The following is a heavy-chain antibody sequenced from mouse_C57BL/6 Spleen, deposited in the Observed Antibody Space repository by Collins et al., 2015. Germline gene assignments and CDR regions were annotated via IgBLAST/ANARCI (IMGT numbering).Heavy chain of an antibody. CDR2: IYWDDDK. V-gene: IGHV8-12*01. D-gene: IGHD1-1*01. CDR1: GFSLSTSGMG. Sequence: QVTLKESGPGILQPSQTLSLTCSFSGFSLSTSGMGVSWIRQPSGKGLEWLAHIYWDDDKRYNPSLKSRLTISKDTSSNQVFLKITSVDTADTATYYCARRGLRGPNSYYFDYWGQGTTLTVSS. J-gene: IGHJ2*01. CDR3: ARRGLRGPNSYYFDY.